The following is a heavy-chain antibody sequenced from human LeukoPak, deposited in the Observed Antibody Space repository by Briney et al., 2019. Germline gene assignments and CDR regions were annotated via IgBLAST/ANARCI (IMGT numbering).Heavy chain of an antibody. D-gene: IGHD3-9*01. CDR1: GYTFTSYG. CDR2: INPNSGGT. Sequence: ASVKVSCKASGYTFTSYGISRVRQAPGQGLEWMGWINPNSGGTNYAQKFQGRVTMTRDTSISTAYMELSRLRSDDTAVYYCARSLRILRYLDGPTGYWGQGTLVTVSS. V-gene: IGHV1-2*02. CDR3: ARSLRILRYLDGPTGY. J-gene: IGHJ4*02.